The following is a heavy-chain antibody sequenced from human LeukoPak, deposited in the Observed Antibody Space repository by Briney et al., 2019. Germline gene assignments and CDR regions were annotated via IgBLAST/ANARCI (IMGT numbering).Heavy chain of an antibody. CDR1: GFTFGSYW. D-gene: IGHD3-22*01. Sequence: GGSLRLSCAASGFTFGSYWMHWVRQAPGKGLVWVSRIKSDGSSTSYADSVKGRFTISRDNAKNTLYLQMNSLRAEDTAVYYCARDYYYDTSELQSYYYYYYMDVWGKGTTVTISS. J-gene: IGHJ6*03. CDR3: ARDYYYDTSELQSYYYYYYMDV. CDR2: IKSDGSST. V-gene: IGHV3-74*01.